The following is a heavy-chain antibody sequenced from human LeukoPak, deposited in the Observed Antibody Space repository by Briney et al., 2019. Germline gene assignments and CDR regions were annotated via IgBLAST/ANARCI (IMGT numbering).Heavy chain of an antibody. V-gene: IGHV3-33*01. CDR2: IWYDGSNK. CDR3: ARDLRPSSGWYSYYYYYGMDV. J-gene: IGHJ6*02. CDR1: GSTLSSYG. D-gene: IGHD6-19*01. Sequence: EGSLRLSCAPSGSTLSSYGMHWVRQAPGKGLERVAVIWYDGSNKYYADSVKGRFTISRDNSKNTLYLQMNSLRAEDTAVYYCARDLRPSSGWYSYYYYYGMDVWGQGTTVTVSS.